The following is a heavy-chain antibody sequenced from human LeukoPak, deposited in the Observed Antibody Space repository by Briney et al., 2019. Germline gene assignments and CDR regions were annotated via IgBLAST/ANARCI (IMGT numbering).Heavy chain of an antibody. V-gene: IGHV3-74*01. J-gene: IGHJ4*02. CDR2: INPDGSST. CDR1: GFTFSSSW. D-gene: IGHD2-21*02. CDR3: ARGVGGDRDY. Sequence: PGGSPRLSCAASGFTFSSSWMHWVRQAPGKGLVWVSRINPDGSSTSHADSVKGRFTISRDNAKNTVYLQMNSLRAEDTAVYYCARGVGGDRDYWGQGTLVTVSS.